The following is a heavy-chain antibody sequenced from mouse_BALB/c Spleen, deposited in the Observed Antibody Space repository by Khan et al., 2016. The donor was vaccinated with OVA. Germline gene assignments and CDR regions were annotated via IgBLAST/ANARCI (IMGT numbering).Heavy chain of an antibody. Sequence: EVQLVESGAELVKPGASVKLSCTASGFNIKDTYLHWVKQRPEQGLEWIGRIAPANGNTQYDPKFQGKATITADTSSNTSYLQLNSLTSEDTAVYYGARPSYDPRDFEVWGAGTTVTVS. CDR2: IAPANGNT. CDR1: GFNIKDTY. CDR3: ARPSYDPRDFEV. V-gene: IGHV14-3*02. D-gene: IGHD2-3*01. J-gene: IGHJ1*01.